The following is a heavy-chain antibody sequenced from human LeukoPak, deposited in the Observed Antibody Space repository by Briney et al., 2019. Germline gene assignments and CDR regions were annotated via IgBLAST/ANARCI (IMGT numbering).Heavy chain of an antibody. Sequence: PGGSLRLSCAASGFTFSSYAMHWVRQAPGKGLEWVAVISYDGSNKYYADSVKGRFTISRDNSKNTLYLQMNSLRAEDTAVYYCARDPDNCSSTSCYKENVAAAGSFDYWGQGTLVTVSS. CDR3: ARDPDNCSSTSCYKENVAAAGSFDY. V-gene: IGHV3-30-3*01. CDR2: ISYDGSNK. CDR1: GFTFSSYA. J-gene: IGHJ4*02. D-gene: IGHD2-2*02.